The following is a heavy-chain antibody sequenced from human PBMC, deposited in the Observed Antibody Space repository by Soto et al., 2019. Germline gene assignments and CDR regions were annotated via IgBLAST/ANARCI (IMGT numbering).Heavy chain of an antibody. J-gene: IGHJ4*02. CDR3: ARGVGSNYDFWSGYLYYFDY. CDR1: GFTVSSNY. CDR2: IYSGGST. V-gene: IGHV3-53*01. Sequence: GGSLRLSCAASGFTVSSNYMSWVRQAPGKGLEWVSVIYSGGSTYYADSVKGRFTISRDNSKNTLYLQMNSLRAEDTAVYYCARGVGSNYDFWSGYLYYFDYWGQGTLVTVPS. D-gene: IGHD3-3*01.